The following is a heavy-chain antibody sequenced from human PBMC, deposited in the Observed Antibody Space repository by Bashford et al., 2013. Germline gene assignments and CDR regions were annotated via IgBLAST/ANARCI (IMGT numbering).Heavy chain of an antibody. Sequence: VRQAPGKGLEWVSAISGSGGSTYYADSVKGRFTISRDNSKNTLYLQMNSLRAEDTAVYYCAKNANYFDYWGQGTLVTVSS. D-gene: IGHD2-2*01. V-gene: IGHV3-23*01. CDR3: AKNANYFDY. CDR2: ISGSGGST. J-gene: IGHJ4*02.